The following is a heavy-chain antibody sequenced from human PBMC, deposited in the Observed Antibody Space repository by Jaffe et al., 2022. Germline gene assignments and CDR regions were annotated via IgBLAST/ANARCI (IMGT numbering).Heavy chain of an antibody. CDR2: ISWNSGSI. V-gene: IGHV3-9*01. D-gene: IGHD3-16*02. CDR1: GFTFDDYA. J-gene: IGHJ4*02. CDR3: AKGIYDYIWGSYRSGHYFDY. Sequence: EVQLVESGGGLVQPGRSLRLSCAASGFTFDDYAMHWVRQAPGKGLEWVSGISWNSGSIGYADSVKGRFTISRDNAKNSLYLQMNSLRAEDTALYYCAKGIYDYIWGSYRSGHYFDYWGQGTLVTVSS.